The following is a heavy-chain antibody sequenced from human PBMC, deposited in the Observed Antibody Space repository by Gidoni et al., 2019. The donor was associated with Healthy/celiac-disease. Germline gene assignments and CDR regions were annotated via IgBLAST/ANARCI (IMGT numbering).Heavy chain of an antibody. D-gene: IGHD6-6*01. V-gene: IGHV3-21*01. J-gene: IGHJ5*02. CDR2: ISSSSSYI. Sequence: EVQLVESGGGLVKPGGSLRLSCAASGFTFSSYSMNWVRQAPGKGLEWVSSISSSSSYIYYADSVKGRFTISRDNAKNSLYLQMNSLRAEDTAVYYCARDRDEYSSLRWFDPWGQGTLVTVSS. CDR3: ARDRDEYSSLRWFDP. CDR1: GFTFSSYS.